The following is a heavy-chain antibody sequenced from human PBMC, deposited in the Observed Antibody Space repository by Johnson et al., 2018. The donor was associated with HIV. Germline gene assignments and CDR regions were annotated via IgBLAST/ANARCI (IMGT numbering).Heavy chain of an antibody. D-gene: IGHD6-19*01. Sequence: MLLVESGGGLVQPGGSLRLSCAASGFTVSSNYMNWVRQAPGKGLEWVSVIYGGGTTYHAASVKGRFIISRANSKNTLYRQMNSLRAEDTAVYYCARESIHSSGWSPEAFDIWGQGTMVTVSS. CDR2: IYGGGTT. V-gene: IGHV3-66*01. J-gene: IGHJ3*02. CDR3: ARESIHSSGWSPEAFDI. CDR1: GFTVSSNY.